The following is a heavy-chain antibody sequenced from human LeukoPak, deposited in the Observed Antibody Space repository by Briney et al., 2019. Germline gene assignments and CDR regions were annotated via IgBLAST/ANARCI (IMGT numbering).Heavy chain of an antibody. CDR3: ASHTYYYSSGSFAY. CDR1: GYTFTSYV. J-gene: IGHJ4*02. CDR2: MNPSSGNI. Sequence: GASVKVSCKASGYTFTSYVNWVRQATGQGPEWMGWMNPSSGNIGYAQRFQGRVTMTRDTSINTAYLELSSLRSEDTAVYYCASHTYYYSSGSFAYWGQGTLVTVSS. V-gene: IGHV1-8*01. D-gene: IGHD3-10*01.